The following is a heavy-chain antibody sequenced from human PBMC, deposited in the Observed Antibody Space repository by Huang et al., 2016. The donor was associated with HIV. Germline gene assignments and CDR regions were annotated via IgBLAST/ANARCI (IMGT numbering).Heavy chain of an antibody. CDR2: IDSGGTT. CDR1: GFTVRTNY. V-gene: IGHV3-53*01. D-gene: IGHD2-8*02. CDR3: AKEGDTGAALGY. J-gene: IGHJ4*02. Sequence: EVQPVESGGGLIQPGGSLRLSCAASGFTVRTNYMTWVRQAPGKGLEWVSLIDSGGTTDYADSVKGRFTISRDDSENTLYLHMTSLRAGDTAVYYCAKEGDTGAALGYWGQGTLVTVS.